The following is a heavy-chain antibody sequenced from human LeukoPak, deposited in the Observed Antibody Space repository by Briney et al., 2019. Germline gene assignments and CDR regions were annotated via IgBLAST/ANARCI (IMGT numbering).Heavy chain of an antibody. CDR1: WGGVSSNSAT. CDR3: ARVGHPWEIEDAFDI. Sequence: SQTLSLSCAISWGGVSSNSATWHWIRQSPSRGLEWLGRTYYRSKWYNDYAVSVKSRITINPDTSKNQFSLQLNSVTPEDTAVYYCARVGHPWEIEDAFDIWGQGTMVTVSS. J-gene: IGHJ3*02. CDR2: TYYRSKWYN. V-gene: IGHV6-1*01. D-gene: IGHD1-26*01.